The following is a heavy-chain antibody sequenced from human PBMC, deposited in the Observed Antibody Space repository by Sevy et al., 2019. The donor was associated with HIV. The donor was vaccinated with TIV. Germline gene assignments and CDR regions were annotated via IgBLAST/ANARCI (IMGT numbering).Heavy chain of an antibody. CDR1: GFTFDDYA. D-gene: IGHD5-12*01. CDR2: ITRNSYEADGGKT. V-gene: IGHV3-49*03. Sequence: GGSLRLSCTTSGFTFDDYAMSWFRQAPGKGLEWVAFITRNSYEADGGKTDYGASVKGRFIISRDDSKSIAYLQMSSLKTEDTAVYYCTRGLATADTPEYYFDYWGQGTLVTVSS. J-gene: IGHJ4*02. CDR3: TRGLATADTPEYYFDY.